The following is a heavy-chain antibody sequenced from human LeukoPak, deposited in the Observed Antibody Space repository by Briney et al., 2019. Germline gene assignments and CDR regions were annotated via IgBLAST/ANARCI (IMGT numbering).Heavy chain of an antibody. D-gene: IGHD3-22*01. V-gene: IGHV1-2*02. Sequence: ASVKVSCKASGYTFTGYYMHWVRQAPGQGLEWMGWINPNSGGTNYAQKFQGRVTMTRDTSISTAYMELSRLRSDDTAVYYCARGYYYDSSGYYSSNWFDPWGQGTLVTVSS. CDR2: INPNSGGT. J-gene: IGHJ5*02. CDR3: ARGYYYDSSGYYSSNWFDP. CDR1: GYTFTGYY.